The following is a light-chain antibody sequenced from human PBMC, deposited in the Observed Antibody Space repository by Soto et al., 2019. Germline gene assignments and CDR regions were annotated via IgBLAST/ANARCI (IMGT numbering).Light chain of an antibody. CDR2: GAS. J-gene: IGKJ2*01. V-gene: IGKV3-20*01. CDR3: HEYSGSSST. CDR1: QSVGSNY. Sequence: EIVLTQSPGTLSLSPGERATLSFRASQSVGSNYLVWYQQKPGQALRLLIYGASSRATGIPDRFSCSGSGTDFALTISRLEPEDFAVYYCHEYSGSSSTFGQGTKLEIK.